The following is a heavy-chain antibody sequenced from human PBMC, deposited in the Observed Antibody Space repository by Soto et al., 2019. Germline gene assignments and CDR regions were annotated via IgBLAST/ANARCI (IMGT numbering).Heavy chain of an antibody. V-gene: IGHV4-30-4*01. J-gene: IGHJ4*02. D-gene: IGHD6-13*01. Sequence: SETLSLTCTVSGGSISSGDYYLSWIRQPPGKGLEWIGYIYYSGSTYYNPSLKSRVTISVDTSKNQFSLKLSSVTAADTAVYYCAGAAAGKFDYWGQGTLVTVSS. CDR3: AGAAAGKFDY. CDR2: IYYSGST. CDR1: GGSISSGDYY.